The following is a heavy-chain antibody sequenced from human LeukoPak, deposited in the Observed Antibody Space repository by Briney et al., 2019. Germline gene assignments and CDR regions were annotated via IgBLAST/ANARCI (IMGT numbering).Heavy chain of an antibody. CDR3: ARPTFDY. Sequence: GGSLRLSCAASGFTFTNYAMTWVRQAPGKGLEWVSGISGSGGTTNYADSVKGRFTISRDNAKNSLYLQMNSLRDEDTAVYYCARPTFDYWGQGTLVTVSS. V-gene: IGHV3-23*01. CDR2: ISGSGGTT. CDR1: GFTFTNYA. J-gene: IGHJ4*02.